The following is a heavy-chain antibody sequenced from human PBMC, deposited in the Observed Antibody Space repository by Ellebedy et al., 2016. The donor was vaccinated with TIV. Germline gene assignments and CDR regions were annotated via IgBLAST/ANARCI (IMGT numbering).Heavy chain of an antibody. CDR3: ARDKTSKWLKRITIVRGVSFDY. D-gene: IGHD3-10*01. CDR1: GITFGSYA. CDR2: ISDDGSIA. Sequence: PGGSLRLSCAASGITFGSYAMHWVRQAPGKGLEWVAGISDDGSIAYYAASVKGRFTISRDNSKNTLYLQMNSLRAEDTAVYYCARDKTSKWLKRITIVRGVSFDYWGQGTLVTVSS. J-gene: IGHJ4*02. V-gene: IGHV3-30*04.